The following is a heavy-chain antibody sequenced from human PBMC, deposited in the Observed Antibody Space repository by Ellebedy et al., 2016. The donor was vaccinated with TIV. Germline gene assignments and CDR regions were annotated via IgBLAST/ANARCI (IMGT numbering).Heavy chain of an antibody. CDR3: ARPRVRSSYYHGMDV. CDR1: GFTFSHYA. V-gene: IGHV3-33*01. CDR2: IWDDGTNT. D-gene: IGHD3-16*01. Sequence: GESLKISCAASGFTFSHYAMNWVRQAPGKRLEWVAVIWDDGTNTYYADSVKGRFTISRDNSKNTLYLQMSSLRAEDTAVYYCARPRVRSSYYHGMDVWGQGTTITVSS. J-gene: IGHJ6*02.